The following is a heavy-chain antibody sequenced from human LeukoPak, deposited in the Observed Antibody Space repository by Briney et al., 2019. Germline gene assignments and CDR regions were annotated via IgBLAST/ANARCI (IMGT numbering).Heavy chain of an antibody. J-gene: IGHJ4*02. D-gene: IGHD3-22*01. Sequence: GGSLRLSCAASGFTFSSYSMNWVRQAPGKGLEWVSVIYSGGSTYYADSVKGRFTISRDNSKNTLYLQMNSLRAEDTAVYYCARDLRDSSGSGFYYFDYWGQGTLVTVSS. CDR2: IYSGGST. V-gene: IGHV3-66*02. CDR3: ARDLRDSSGSGFYYFDY. CDR1: GFTFSSYS.